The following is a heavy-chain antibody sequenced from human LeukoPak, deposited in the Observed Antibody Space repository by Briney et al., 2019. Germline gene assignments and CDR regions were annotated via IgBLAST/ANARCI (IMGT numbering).Heavy chain of an antibody. Sequence: PSETLSLTCAVSGGSISSGGYSWSWIRQPPGKGLEWIGYIYHSGSTYYNPSLKSRVTISVDRSKNQISLNLSSVTAADTAMYYCAREDGYSGSHPGYWGQGSLVTVSS. J-gene: IGHJ4*02. CDR2: IYHSGST. CDR3: AREDGYSGSHPGY. V-gene: IGHV4-30-2*01. CDR1: GGSISSGGYS. D-gene: IGHD5-12*01.